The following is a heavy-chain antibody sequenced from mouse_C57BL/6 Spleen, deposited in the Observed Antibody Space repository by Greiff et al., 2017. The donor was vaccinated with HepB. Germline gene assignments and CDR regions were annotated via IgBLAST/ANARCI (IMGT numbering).Heavy chain of an antibody. CDR3: ARSETGNY. CDR1: GCTFTSYW. J-gene: IGHJ2*01. CDR2: IDPSDSYT. V-gene: IGHV1-50*01. Sequence: VQLQQPGAELVKPGASVKLSCKASGCTFTSYWMQWVKQRPGQGLEWIGEIDPSDSYTNYNQKFKGKATLTVDTSSSTAYMQLSSLTSEDSAVYYCARSETGNYWGQGTTLTVSS. D-gene: IGHD4-1*01.